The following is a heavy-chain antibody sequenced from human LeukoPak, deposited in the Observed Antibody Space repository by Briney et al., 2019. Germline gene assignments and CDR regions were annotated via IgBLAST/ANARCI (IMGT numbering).Heavy chain of an antibody. CDR1: GFTFSSYA. J-gene: IGHJ4*02. CDR2: ISGGGFST. Sequence: PGGSLRLSCAASGFTFSSYAMSWVRQAPGKGLEWVSAISGGGFSTYYADSVKGRFTISRDNSKNTLYLQMNSLRAEDTAVYYCAKTQYSSSWYGFDDWGQGTLVTVSS. D-gene: IGHD6-13*01. CDR3: AKTQYSSSWYGFDD. V-gene: IGHV3-23*01.